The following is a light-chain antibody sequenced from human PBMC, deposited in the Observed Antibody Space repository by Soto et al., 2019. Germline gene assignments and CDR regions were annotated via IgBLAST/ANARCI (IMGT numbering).Light chain of an antibody. Sequence: DIQMTQSPSTLSASVGDRVTITCRASQYIHNYLAWYQQKPGEAPKLLIYEAANLESGVPSRFSGSGTGTEFTLTISSLQPDDFATYYCQQSHNYPWPFGQGTRVEI. V-gene: IGKV1-5*03. CDR2: EAA. CDR1: QYIHNY. J-gene: IGKJ1*01. CDR3: QQSHNYPWP.